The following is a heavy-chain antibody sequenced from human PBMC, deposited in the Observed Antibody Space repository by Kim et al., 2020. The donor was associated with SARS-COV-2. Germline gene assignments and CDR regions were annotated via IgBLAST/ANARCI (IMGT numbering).Heavy chain of an antibody. D-gene: IGHD3-3*01. CDR3: AIREWDYDFWSGYYTGWFDP. CDR1: GYTFTSYA. CDR2: INAGNGNT. Sequence: ASVKVSCKASGYTFTSYAMHWVRQAPGQRLEWMGWINAGNGNTKYSQKFQGRVTITRDTSASTAYMELSSLRSEDTAVYYCAIREWDYDFWSGYYTGWFDPWGQGTLVTVSS. J-gene: IGHJ5*02. V-gene: IGHV1-3*01.